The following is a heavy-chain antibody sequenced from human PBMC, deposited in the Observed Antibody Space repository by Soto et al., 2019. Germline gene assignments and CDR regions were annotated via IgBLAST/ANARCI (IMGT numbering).Heavy chain of an antibody. CDR2: ISTYNGHT. Sequence: QVQLVQSGAEVKKLGASVKVSCKASGYTFTNFGISWVRQAPGQGLEWMGWISTYNGHTTSAQQLQGRLTMTTDTSTSTASMELWSLRSDDAAVYFCARDWGQQWLAYGLDVWGQGTTVTVSS. J-gene: IGHJ6*02. CDR1: GYTFTNFG. V-gene: IGHV1-18*01. D-gene: IGHD6-19*01. CDR3: ARDWGQQWLAYGLDV.